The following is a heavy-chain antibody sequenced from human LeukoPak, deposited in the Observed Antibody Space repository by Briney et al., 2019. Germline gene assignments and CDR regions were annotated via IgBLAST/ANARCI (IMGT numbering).Heavy chain of an antibody. CDR3: AKDRGITMIVVAYDY. CDR1: GFTASSNN. Sequence: GGSPRLSCAASGFTASSNNMSWVRQAPGKGLGRASVICSGGSTYCACSVKGRFTISRDNSKNTLYLQMNSLRAEDTAVYYCAKDRGITMIVVAYDYWGQGTLVTVSS. V-gene: IGHV3-53*01. D-gene: IGHD3-22*01. J-gene: IGHJ4*02. CDR2: ICSGGST.